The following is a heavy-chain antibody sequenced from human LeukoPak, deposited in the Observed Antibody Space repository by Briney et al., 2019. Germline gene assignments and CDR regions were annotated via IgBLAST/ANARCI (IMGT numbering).Heavy chain of an antibody. D-gene: IGHD6-13*01. J-gene: IGHJ5*02. CDR1: GGSLSPYY. CDR2: VFYRGST. Sequence: PSETLSLTCSVSGGSLSPYYWSWIRQPPGKGLEWIGFVFYRGSTNYNPSLKSRVTISVDTSKNQFSLKVTSVTAADTAIYYCARLQLEAGRLWWLDPLGQGTLVTVSS. V-gene: IGHV4-59*01. CDR3: ARLQLEAGRLWWLDP.